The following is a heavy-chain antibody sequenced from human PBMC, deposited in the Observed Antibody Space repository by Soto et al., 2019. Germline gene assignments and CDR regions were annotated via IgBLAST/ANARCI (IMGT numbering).Heavy chain of an antibody. Sequence: GGSLRLSCAASGFTFDDYAMHWVRQAPGKGLEWVSGISWNSGSIGYADSVKGRFTISRDNAKNSLYLQMNSLRAEDTALYYCAKSGRFGEFLNYWGQGTLVTVSS. CDR1: GFTFDDYA. CDR2: ISWNSGSI. J-gene: IGHJ4*02. V-gene: IGHV3-9*01. D-gene: IGHD3-10*01. CDR3: AKSGRFGEFLNY.